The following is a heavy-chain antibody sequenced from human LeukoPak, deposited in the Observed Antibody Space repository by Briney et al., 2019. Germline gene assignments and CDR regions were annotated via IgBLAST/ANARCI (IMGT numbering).Heavy chain of an antibody. CDR2: ITGKSSGT. V-gene: IGHV3-23*05. J-gene: IGHJ3*01. D-gene: IGHD5-18*01. Sequence: PGGSLRLSCSASGFTFNDNVMRWVRQSRGKGLEWVSYITGKSSGTLSADSVKGRFTISRDNSKNTLFLQMDSLRADDTAMYYCAKSRDPLQLWLPDYDVWGQGTMVTVSS. CDR3: AKSRDPLQLWLPDYDV. CDR1: GFTFNDNV.